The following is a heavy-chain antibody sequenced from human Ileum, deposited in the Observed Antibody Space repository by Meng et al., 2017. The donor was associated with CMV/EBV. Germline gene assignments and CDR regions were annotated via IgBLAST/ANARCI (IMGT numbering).Heavy chain of an antibody. J-gene: IGHJ4*02. V-gene: IGHV4-30-4*01. Sequence: QVELQEAGPALVKPSETLSLIWRVSGNSITTGNSYWSWIRQAPGKDMEWIGYIYNSGKTDCNPSLKSRVTISIDTSKNQFSLKLTSVTAADTAVYYCARGRVAQDYWGQGTLVTVSS. CDR2: IYNSGKT. CDR1: GNSITTGNSY. CDR3: ARGRVAQDY.